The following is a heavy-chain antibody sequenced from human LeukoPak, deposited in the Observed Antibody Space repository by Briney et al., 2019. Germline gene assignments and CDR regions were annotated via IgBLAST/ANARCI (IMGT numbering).Heavy chain of an antibody. CDR3: ARGAMIVVVIDY. V-gene: IGHV4-38-2*02. J-gene: IGHJ4*02. Sequence: SETLSLTCSVSGYSISSAYYWGWIRQPPGKGLEWIGSIYYSGSTYYNPSLKSRVTISVDTSKNQFSLKLSSVTAADTAVYYCARGAMIVVVIDYWGQGTLVTVSS. CDR2: IYYSGST. CDR1: GYSISSAYY. D-gene: IGHD3-22*01.